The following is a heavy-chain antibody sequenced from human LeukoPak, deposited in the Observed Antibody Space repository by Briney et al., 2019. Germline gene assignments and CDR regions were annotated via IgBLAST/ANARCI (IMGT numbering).Heavy chain of an antibody. V-gene: IGHV3-23*01. CDR1: GFTFSSYG. D-gene: IGHD3-9*01. J-gene: IGHJ6*03. CDR2: ISGSGGST. CDR3: AKDPSILRYFDWFNPAVSYYYYMDV. Sequence: GGSLRLSCAASGFTFSSYGMSWVRQAPGKVLEWVSAISGSGGSTYYADSVKGRFTISRDNSKRTLYLQMNSLRAEDTAVYYCAKDPSILRYFDWFNPAVSYYYYMDVWGKGTTVTISS.